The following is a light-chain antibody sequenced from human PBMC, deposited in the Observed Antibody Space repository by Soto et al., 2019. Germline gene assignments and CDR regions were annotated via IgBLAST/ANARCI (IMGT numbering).Light chain of an antibody. CDR1: QSVSSN. CDR3: QQYNNWPPLT. Sequence: EIVMTQSPATLSVSPRERATLSCRASQSVSSNLAWYQQKPGQAPRLLIYGASTRPTGIPARFSGRGSGTEFTLTISSLQSEDFALYYCQQYNNWPPLTFGGGTKVEIK. CDR2: GAS. V-gene: IGKV3-15*01. J-gene: IGKJ4*01.